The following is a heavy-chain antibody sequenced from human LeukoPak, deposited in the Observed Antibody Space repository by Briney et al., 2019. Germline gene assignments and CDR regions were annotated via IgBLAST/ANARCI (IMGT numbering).Heavy chain of an antibody. D-gene: IGHD4-17*01. CDR3: ARVTTVTTDYWFDP. CDR2: IYYSGST. Sequence: PSETLSLTCTVSGGSISSGDYYWSWIRQPPGKGLEWIGYIYYSGSTYYNPSLKSRVTISVDTSKNQFSLKLSSVTAADTAVYYCARVTTVTTDYWFDPWGQGTLVTVSS. CDR1: GGSISSGDYY. J-gene: IGHJ5*02. V-gene: IGHV4-30-4*01.